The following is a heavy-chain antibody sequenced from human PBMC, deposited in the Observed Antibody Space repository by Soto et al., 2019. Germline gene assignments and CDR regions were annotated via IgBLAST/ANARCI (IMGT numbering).Heavy chain of an antibody. CDR1: GYIFTDYY. V-gene: IGHV1-2*06. CDR3: ARKVTTRYYFDY. J-gene: IGHJ4*02. D-gene: IGHD4-17*01. CDR2: INPNSGGT. Sequence: ASVKVSCKASGYIFTDYYMHWVRQAPGQELGWMGRINPNSGGTNYAQKFQGRVTMTRDTSISTAYMELSRLRSDDTAVYYCARKVTTRYYFDYWGQGTLVTVSS.